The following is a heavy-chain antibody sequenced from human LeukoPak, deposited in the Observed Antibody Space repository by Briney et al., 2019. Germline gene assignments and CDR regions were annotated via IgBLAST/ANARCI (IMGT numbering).Heavy chain of an antibody. J-gene: IGHJ4*02. CDR3: AKTQREGLDY. V-gene: IGHV3-23*01. CDR1: GFTFSSYA. Sequence: GGSLRLSCAASGFTFSSYAMSWVRQAPGKGLEWVSAISGSGGSTYYADSVKGRFTISRDNSKDTVYLQMSSLRAEDTAVYYCAKTQREGLDYWGQGTLVTVSS. D-gene: IGHD1-26*01. CDR2: ISGSGGST.